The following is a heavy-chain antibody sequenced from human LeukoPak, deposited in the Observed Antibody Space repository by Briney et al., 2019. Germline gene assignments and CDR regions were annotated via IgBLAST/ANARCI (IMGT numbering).Heavy chain of an antibody. CDR1: GYTFTGYY. J-gene: IGHJ4*02. V-gene: IGHV1-2*02. CDR2: INPNSGGT. CDR3: AREDCSGGSCYYYY. D-gene: IGHD2-15*01. Sequence: ASVKASCKASGYTFTGYYMHWVRQAPGQGLEWMGGINPNSGGTNYAQKFQGRVTMTTDTSISTAYMELSRLRSDDTAVYYCAREDCSGGSCYYYYWGQGTLVTVSS.